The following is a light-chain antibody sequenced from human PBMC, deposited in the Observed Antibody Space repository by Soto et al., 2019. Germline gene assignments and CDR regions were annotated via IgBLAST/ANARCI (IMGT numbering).Light chain of an antibody. CDR1: QSISSN. Sequence: EIVMTQSLATLSVSAGERATLSCRASQSISSNLAWYQQKPGQAPRLLIYGASTLATGIPARFSGSGSGTEFTLTISSLQSEDFAVYYCQQYSNWPTFGQGTKVDIK. CDR2: GAS. CDR3: QQYSNWPT. V-gene: IGKV3-15*01. J-gene: IGKJ1*01.